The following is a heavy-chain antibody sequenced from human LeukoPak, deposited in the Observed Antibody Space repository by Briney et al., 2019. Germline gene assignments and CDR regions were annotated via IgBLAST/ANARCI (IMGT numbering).Heavy chain of an antibody. D-gene: IGHD3-3*01. CDR1: GFTFSSYW. CDR2: IKQDGSEK. J-gene: IGHJ4*02. Sequence: GGSLRLSCAASGFTFSSYWMSWVRQAPGKGLEWVANIKQDGSEKYYVDSVKGRFTISRDNAKNSLYLQMNSLRAEDTAVYYCARDPVYYDFWSGYYAWGQGTLVTVSS. CDR3: ARDPVYYDFWSGYYA. V-gene: IGHV3-7*01.